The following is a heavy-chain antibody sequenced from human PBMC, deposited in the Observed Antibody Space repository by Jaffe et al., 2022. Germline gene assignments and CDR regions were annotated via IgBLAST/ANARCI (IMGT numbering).Heavy chain of an antibody. Sequence: EVQLVESGGGLVQPGGSLRLSCAASGFTFSSYEMNWVRQAPGKGLEWVSYISSSGSTIYYADSVKGRFTISRDNAKNSLYLQMNSLRAEDTAVYYCARVGYSSSSIDPWGQGTLVTVSS. J-gene: IGHJ5*02. CDR2: ISSSGSTI. V-gene: IGHV3-48*03. CDR3: ARVGYSSSSIDP. D-gene: IGHD6-13*01. CDR1: GFTFSSYE.